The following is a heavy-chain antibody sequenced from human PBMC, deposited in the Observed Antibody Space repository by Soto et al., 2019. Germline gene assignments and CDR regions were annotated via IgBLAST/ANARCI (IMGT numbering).Heavy chain of an antibody. CDR1: CFFSENYG. Sequence: GGSLRLSWASSCFFSENYGMSWGRQAPGKGLEWISSISGSGFKRYYADSVKGRFTISRDNSKSTVYLELNNLSAEDTAVYHCAKNQGVELVPLATVDWFDPWGQGSVVTVSS. CDR2: ISGSGFKR. CDR3: AKNQGVELVPLATVDWFDP. V-gene: IGHV3-23*01. J-gene: IGHJ5*02. D-gene: IGHD1-26*01.